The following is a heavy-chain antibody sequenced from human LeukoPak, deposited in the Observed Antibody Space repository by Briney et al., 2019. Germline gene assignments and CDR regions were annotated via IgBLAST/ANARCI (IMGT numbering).Heavy chain of an antibody. CDR1: GGSISSGGYY. CDR3: ARAGHVQYYYYYYMDV. D-gene: IGHD3-10*01. Sequence: PSETLSLTCTVSGGSISSGGYYWSWIRQHPGKGLEWIGYIYYSGSTYYNPSLKSRVTISVDTSKNQFSLELSSVTAADTAVYYCARAGHVQYYYYYYMDVWGKGTTVTVSS. J-gene: IGHJ6*03. V-gene: IGHV4-31*03. CDR2: IYYSGST.